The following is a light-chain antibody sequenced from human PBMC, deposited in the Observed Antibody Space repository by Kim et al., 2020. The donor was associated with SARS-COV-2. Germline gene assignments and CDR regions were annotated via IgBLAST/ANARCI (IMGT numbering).Light chain of an antibody. J-gene: IGLJ2*01. Sequence: GQSITIFCTGSSSDIGGYNYVSWFQQHPVKAPNLMIHDVFKRPSGFSNRFSCSKAGNTASLTISVLQTEDDAVYYCSSYTNRRTLLFGGGTHLTVL. CDR2: DVF. CDR1: SSDIGGYNY. CDR3: SSYTNRRTLL. V-gene: IGLV2-14*03.